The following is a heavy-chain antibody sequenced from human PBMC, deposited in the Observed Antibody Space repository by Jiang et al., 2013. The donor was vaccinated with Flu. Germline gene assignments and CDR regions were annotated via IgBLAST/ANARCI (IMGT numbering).Heavy chain of an antibody. CDR1: GDSVSSNNVA. V-gene: IGHV6-1*01. J-gene: IGHJ4*02. CDR3: ARGIAEGGGGLDY. Sequence: QTLSLTCAISGDSVSSNNVAWNWIRQSPSRGLEWLGRTYYRSKWYNEYAVSVNSRITINPDTFKNQFSLQLSSVTPEDTAVYYCARGIAEGGGGLDYWGPGTLVTVSS. D-gene: IGHD6-13*01. CDR2: TYYRSKWYN.